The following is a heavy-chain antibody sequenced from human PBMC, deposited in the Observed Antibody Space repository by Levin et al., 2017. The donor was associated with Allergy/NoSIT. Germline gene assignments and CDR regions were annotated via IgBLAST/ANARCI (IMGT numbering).Heavy chain of an antibody. D-gene: IGHD5-12*01. CDR3: ARVSGYEGHWFFDR. CDR2: ISTTGISI. J-gene: IGHJ2*01. CDR1: GFTFSSYS. V-gene: IGHV3-21*01. Sequence: GESLKISCAASGFTFSSYSMDWVRQAPGKGLEWVSSISTTGISIYYLDSVKGRFTISRDNARNSLYLQMSSLRVEDTAVYYCARVSGYEGHWFFDRWGRGTLATVSS.